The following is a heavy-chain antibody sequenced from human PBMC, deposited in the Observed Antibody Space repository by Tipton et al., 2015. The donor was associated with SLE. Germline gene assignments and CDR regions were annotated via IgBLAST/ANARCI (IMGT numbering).Heavy chain of an antibody. V-gene: IGHV4-34*01. CDR2: INHSEST. J-gene: IGHJ3*02. CDR3: EGAAPGVQGVNDAFDI. CDR1: GGSFSGYY. D-gene: IGHD3-10*01. Sequence: TLSLTCSVYGGSFSGYYWSWIRQPPGKGLEWIGEINHSESTNYNPSLKSRVTISVDTSKNQFSLKLSSVTAADTAVYYCEGAAPGVQGVNDAFDIWGQGTMVTVS.